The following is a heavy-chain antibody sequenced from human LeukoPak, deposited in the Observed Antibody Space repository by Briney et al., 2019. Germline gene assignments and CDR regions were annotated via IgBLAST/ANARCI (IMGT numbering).Heavy chain of an antibody. J-gene: IGHJ3*02. CDR3: ARDADWGYDAYDI. V-gene: IGHV6-1*01. D-gene: IGHD7-27*01. Sequence: SQTLSLTCAISGDGLSVSSDVWNWVRQSPSRGLEWLGRTYYKSKWRNDYAVSVKSRITISPDTSKNKFSLHLNSVTPEDTAVYYCARDADWGYDAYDIWGQGTMVTVSS. CDR2: TYYKSKWRN. CDR1: GDGLSVSSDV.